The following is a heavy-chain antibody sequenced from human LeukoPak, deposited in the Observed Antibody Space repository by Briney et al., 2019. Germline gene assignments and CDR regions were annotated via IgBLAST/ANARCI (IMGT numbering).Heavy chain of an antibody. CDR1: GGSISSGSYY. Sequence: SQTLSLTCTVSGGSISSGSYYWSWLRQPAGKGLEWIGRIDTSGSTNYNPSLKSRVTISVDTSKNQFSLRLSSVTAADTAVYYCAREGLNMVRGVIPKEAWGWFDPWGQGTLVTVSS. V-gene: IGHV4-61*02. J-gene: IGHJ5*02. CDR3: AREGLNMVRGVIPKEAWGWFDP. CDR2: IDTSGST. D-gene: IGHD3-10*01.